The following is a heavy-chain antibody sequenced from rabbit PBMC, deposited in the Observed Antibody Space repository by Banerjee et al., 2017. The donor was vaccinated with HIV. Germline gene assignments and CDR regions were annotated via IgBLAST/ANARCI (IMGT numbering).Heavy chain of an antibody. Sequence: QEQLKETGGGLVQPGGSLTLSCEASGFDFSGYYMSWVRQAPGKGLEWIGCINSSSRNVVYASWATGRFTISKTSSTTVTLQMTSLTAADTATYLCARDLAGVIGWNFNLWGQGTLVTVS. D-gene: IGHD4-1*01. CDR3: ARDLAGVIGWNFNL. CDR2: INSSSRNV. CDR1: GFDFSGYYM. J-gene: IGHJ4*01. V-gene: IGHV1S45*01.